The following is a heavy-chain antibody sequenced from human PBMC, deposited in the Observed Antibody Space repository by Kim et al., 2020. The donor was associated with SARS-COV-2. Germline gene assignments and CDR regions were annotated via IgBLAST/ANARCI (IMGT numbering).Heavy chain of an antibody. CDR2: IYYSGST. V-gene: IGHV4-39*01. CDR3: ARHPYSSSWYVFYYGMDV. D-gene: IGHD6-13*01. Sequence: SETLSLTCTVSGGSISSSSYYWGWIRQPPGKGLEWIGSIYYSGSTYYNPSLKSRVTISVDTSKNQFSLKLSSVTAADTAVYYCARHPYSSSWYVFYYGMDVWGQGTTVTVSS. J-gene: IGHJ6*02. CDR1: GGSISSSSYY.